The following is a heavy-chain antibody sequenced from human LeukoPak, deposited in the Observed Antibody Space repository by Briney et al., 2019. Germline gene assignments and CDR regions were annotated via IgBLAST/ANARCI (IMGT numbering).Heavy chain of an antibody. D-gene: IGHD1-26*01. V-gene: IGHV4-59*08. Sequence: SETLSLTCTVSGGSISSYYWSWIRQPPGKGLEWIGYIYYSGSTNYNPSLKSRVTISVDTSKNQFSLKLSSVTAADTAVYYCAGGGSYHSFYYFDYWGQGTLVTVSS. CDR3: AGGGSYHSFYYFDY. J-gene: IGHJ4*02. CDR2: IYYSGST. CDR1: GGSISSYY.